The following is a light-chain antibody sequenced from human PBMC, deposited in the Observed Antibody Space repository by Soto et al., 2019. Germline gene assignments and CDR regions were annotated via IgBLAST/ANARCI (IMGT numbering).Light chain of an antibody. Sequence: EIVLTQSPATLSLSPGERATLSCRASQSVSSYLAWYQQKPGQTPRLLIYDASNRATGIPARSSGSGSGTDFTLTISSLEPEDFAVYYCQQRITWPLTFGGGTKVEIK. V-gene: IGKV3-11*01. CDR1: QSVSSY. CDR3: QQRITWPLT. CDR2: DAS. J-gene: IGKJ4*01.